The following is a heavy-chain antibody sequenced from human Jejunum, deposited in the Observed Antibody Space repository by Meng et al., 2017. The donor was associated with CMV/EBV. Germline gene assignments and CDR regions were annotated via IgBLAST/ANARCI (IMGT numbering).Heavy chain of an antibody. CDR1: GGSLIGTNW. V-gene: IGHV4/OR15-8*02. CDR2: IFHSGAT. J-gene: IGHJ4*02. CDR3: GDPPAGY. Sequence: LSLPRVVSGGSLIGTNWWNWVRQPPGGGLEWIGEIFHSGATNYNPSLKSRVTISIDNSKNQFSLKLTSMTAADTAVYFCGDPPAGYWGQGILVTVSS.